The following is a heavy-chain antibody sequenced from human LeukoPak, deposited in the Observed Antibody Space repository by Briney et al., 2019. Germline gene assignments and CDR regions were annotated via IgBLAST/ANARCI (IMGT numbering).Heavy chain of an antibody. J-gene: IGHJ4*02. CDR1: GDSIRSDY. D-gene: IGHD2-2*01. CDR3: ARGLPYASPQAGN. CDR2: IYYSGST. Sequence: SETLSLTCTVSGDSIRSDYWSWIRQTPGRGLEWIGYIYYSGSTNYSPSLMSRATISLDTSKNQFSLKLRSVTAADTAVYYCARGLPYASPQAGNWGQGTLVTVSS. V-gene: IGHV4-59*01.